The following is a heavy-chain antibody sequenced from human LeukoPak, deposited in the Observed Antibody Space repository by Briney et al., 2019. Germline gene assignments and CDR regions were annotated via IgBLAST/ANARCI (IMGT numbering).Heavy chain of an antibody. CDR3: ARSLTFGS. CDR2: ISSSGSPI. J-gene: IGHJ4*02. V-gene: IGHV3-48*03. D-gene: IGHD3-16*01. CDR1: GFTFSSYE. Sequence: GGSLRLSCAASGFTFSSYEMNWVRQAPGKGLEWVSYISSSGSPIYYADSVKGRFTISRDNAKNSLYLQMNSLRAEDTAVYYCARSLTFGSRGPGTLVTVSS.